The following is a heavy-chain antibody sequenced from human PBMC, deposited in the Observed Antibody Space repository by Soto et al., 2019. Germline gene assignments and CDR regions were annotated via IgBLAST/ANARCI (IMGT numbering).Heavy chain of an antibody. CDR3: ARSTAYVILTGYQPPSYYYYYMDV. J-gene: IGHJ6*03. CDR1: GGSFSGYY. Sequence: QVQLQQWGAGLLKPSETLSLTCAVYGGSFSGYYWSWIRQPPGKGLEWIGEINHSGSTNYNPSLKSRVPISVDTSKNQFSLKLSSVTAADPAVYYWARSTAYVILTGYQPPSYYYYYMDVWGKGTTVTVSS. V-gene: IGHV4-34*01. D-gene: IGHD3-9*01. CDR2: INHSGST.